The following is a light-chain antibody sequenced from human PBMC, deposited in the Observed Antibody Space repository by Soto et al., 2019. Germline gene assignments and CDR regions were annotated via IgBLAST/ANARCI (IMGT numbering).Light chain of an antibody. CDR2: QAS. CDR1: ESIDIW. V-gene: IGKV1-5*03. CDR3: QHHKRYPRT. Sequence: DIQMTQSPSTLSASVGDRVTITCRASESIDIWLAWYQQKPGKAPQLLIYQASNWESGGPSRFSGRGSGTEFTLTISSLQPDDFASYYCQHHKRYPRTCGQGTKVEI. J-gene: IGKJ1*01.